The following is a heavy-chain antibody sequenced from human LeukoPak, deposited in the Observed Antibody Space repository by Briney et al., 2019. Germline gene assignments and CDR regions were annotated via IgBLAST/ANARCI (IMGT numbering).Heavy chain of an antibody. Sequence: ASVTVSCKASGYIFPNYGISWVRQAPGQGPEWMGCINIYNGNTDYAQKLQGRVTMTTDTSTSTAYMELRSLRSDDTAMYYCASRRGPGDIDAFDIWGQGTMVTVSS. V-gene: IGHV1-18*01. CDR1: GYIFPNYG. J-gene: IGHJ3*02. CDR3: ASRRGPGDIDAFDI. D-gene: IGHD2-15*01. CDR2: INIYNGNT.